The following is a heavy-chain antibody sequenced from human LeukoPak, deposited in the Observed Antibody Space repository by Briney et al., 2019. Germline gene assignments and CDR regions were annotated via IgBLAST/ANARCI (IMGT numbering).Heavy chain of an antibody. CDR1: GYYIRYGYY. D-gene: IGHD6-19*01. CDR3: ARTPYNSGWYEDY. J-gene: IGHJ4*02. CDR2: FYHSGST. Sequence: SETLSLTCTVSGYYIRYGYYWGWIRQPPGKGLEWIGSFYHSGSTSYNPSLKSRVNISVDMSKNQFSLKLSSVTAADTAVYYCARTPYNSGWYEDYWGQGTLVTVSS. V-gene: IGHV4-38-2*02.